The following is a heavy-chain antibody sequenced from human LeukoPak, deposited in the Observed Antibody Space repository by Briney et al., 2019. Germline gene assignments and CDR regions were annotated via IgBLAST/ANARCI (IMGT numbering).Heavy chain of an antibody. CDR3: AIRTPKPGDY. CDR2: VYPTGST. Sequence: PSETLSLTCAVTGASVSSSNWWSWVRQPPGKGPEWIGEVYPTGSTGYNPSLNSRATISVDIFKNQLSLNLTSVTAADTAIYYCAIRTPKPGDYWGQGILVTVSS. V-gene: IGHV4-4*02. CDR1: GASVSSSNW. D-gene: IGHD1-1*01. J-gene: IGHJ4*02.